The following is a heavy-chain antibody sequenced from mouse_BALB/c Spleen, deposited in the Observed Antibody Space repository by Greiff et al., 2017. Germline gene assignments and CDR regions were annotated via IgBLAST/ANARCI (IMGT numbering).Heavy chain of an antibody. D-gene: IGHD1-1*01. J-gene: IGHJ2*01. Sequence: EDQLQQSGPELVKPGASVKMSCKASGYTFTSYVMHWVKQKPGQGLEWIGYINPYNDGTKYNEKFKGQATLTSDKSSSTAYMELSSLTSEDSAVYDCENGKLGYYPYYLDYWGQGTTLTGSS. CDR1: GYTFTSYV. V-gene: IGHV1-14*01. CDR2: INPYNDGT. CDR3: ENGKLGYYPYYLDY.